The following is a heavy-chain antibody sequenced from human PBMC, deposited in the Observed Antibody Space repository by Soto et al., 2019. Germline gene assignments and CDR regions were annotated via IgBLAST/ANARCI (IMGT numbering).Heavy chain of an antibody. D-gene: IGHD6-6*01. Sequence: QVQLQESGPGLVKPSETLSLTCTVSGGSISSYYWSWIRQPPGKGLEWIGYIYYSGSTNYNPSLKRRVTISVDTSKNQFSLKLSSVTAADTAVYYCARVFLAPIAARLSWFDPWGQGTLVTVSS. J-gene: IGHJ5*02. CDR3: ARVFLAPIAARLSWFDP. CDR2: IYYSGST. V-gene: IGHV4-59*01. CDR1: GGSISSYY.